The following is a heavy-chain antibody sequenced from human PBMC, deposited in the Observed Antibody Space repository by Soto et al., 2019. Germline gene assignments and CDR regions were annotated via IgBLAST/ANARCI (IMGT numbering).Heavy chain of an antibody. CDR1: GYTFTKFH. Sequence: GASVKVSCKASGYTFTKFHMHWVRQAHGQGLEWMGMIDPSGGVTRDAQRFQGRITMTSDTSTSSVYMELRGLTSEDTAVYYCARDVFGHGNYETIVYYFDHWGPGTLVTVSS. V-gene: IGHV1-46*01. D-gene: IGHD3-3*01. CDR3: ARDVFGHGNYETIVYYFDH. CDR2: IDPSGGVT. J-gene: IGHJ4*02.